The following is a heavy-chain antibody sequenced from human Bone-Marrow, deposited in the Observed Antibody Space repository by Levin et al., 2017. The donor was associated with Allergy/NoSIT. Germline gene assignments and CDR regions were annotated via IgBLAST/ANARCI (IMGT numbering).Heavy chain of an antibody. CDR2: FDPEDGET. CDR3: ATVPMGPWNYVGRYYYYGMDV. J-gene: IGHJ6*02. V-gene: IGHV1-24*01. Sequence: ASVKVSCKVSGYTLTELSMHWVRQAPGKGLEWMGGFDPEDGETIYAQKFQGRVTMTEDTSTDTAYMELSSLRSEDTAVYYCATVPMGPWNYVGRYYYYGMDVWGQGTTVTVSS. D-gene: IGHD1-7*01. CDR1: GYTLTELS.